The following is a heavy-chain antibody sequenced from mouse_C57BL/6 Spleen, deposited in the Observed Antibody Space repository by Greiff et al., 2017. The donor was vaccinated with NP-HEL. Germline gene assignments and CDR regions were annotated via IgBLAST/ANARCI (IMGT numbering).Heavy chain of an antibody. CDR3: ARKAWYGYDGLLDY. CDR1: GFTFSDYG. CDR2: ISSGSSTI. J-gene: IGHJ2*01. V-gene: IGHV5-17*01. D-gene: IGHD2-2*01. Sequence: EVQVVESGGGLVKPGGSLKLSCAASGFTFSDYGMHWVRQAPEKGLEWVAYISSGSSTIYYADTVKGRFTISRDNAKNTLFLQMTSLRSEDTAMYYGARKAWYGYDGLLDYWGQGTTLTVSS.